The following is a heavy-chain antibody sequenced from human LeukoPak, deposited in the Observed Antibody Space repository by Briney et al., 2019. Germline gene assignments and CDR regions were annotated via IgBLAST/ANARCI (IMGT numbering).Heavy chain of an antibody. CDR1: GFTFSSYG. J-gene: IGHJ6*04. Sequence: PGRSLRLSCAASGFTFSSYGMHWVRQAPGKGLEWVAVIWYDGSNKYYADSVKGRFTISRANSKSTLYLQMNSLRAEDTAVYYCARVARVSGNYYYYGMDVWGKGTTVTVSS. V-gene: IGHV3-33*01. CDR3: ARVARVSGNYYYYGMDV. CDR2: IWYDGSNK. D-gene: IGHD6-13*01.